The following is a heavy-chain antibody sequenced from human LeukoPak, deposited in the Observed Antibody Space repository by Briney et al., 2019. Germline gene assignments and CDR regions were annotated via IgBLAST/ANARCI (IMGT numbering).Heavy chain of an antibody. CDR1: GFTFSSYA. D-gene: IGHD3-10*01. CDR2: ISYDGSNK. Sequence: PGGSLRLSCAASGFTFSSYAMHWVRQAPGKGLEWVAVISYDGSNKYYADSVKGRFTISRDNSKNTLYLQMNSLRAEDTAVYYCARTMVRGVTTPLDYWGQGTLVTVSS. V-gene: IGHV3-30-3*01. CDR3: ARTMVRGVTTPLDY. J-gene: IGHJ4*02.